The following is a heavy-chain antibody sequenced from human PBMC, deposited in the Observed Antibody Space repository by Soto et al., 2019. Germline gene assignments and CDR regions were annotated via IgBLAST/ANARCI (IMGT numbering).Heavy chain of an antibody. CDR3: ARSVDIVATITSYYFDY. CDR1: GGTFSSYA. V-gene: IGHV1-69*01. J-gene: IGHJ4*02. D-gene: IGHD5-12*01. Sequence: QVQLVQSGAEVKKPGSSVKVSCKASGGTFSSYAISWVRQAPGQGLEWMGGIIPIFGTATYAQKFQARATITADEPTSTAYMELSSLRSEDTAGYYCARSVDIVATITSYYFDYWGQGTLVTVSS. CDR2: IIPIFGTA.